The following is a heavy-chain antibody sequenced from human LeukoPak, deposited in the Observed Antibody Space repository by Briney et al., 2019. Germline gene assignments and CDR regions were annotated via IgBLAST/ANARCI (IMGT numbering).Heavy chain of an antibody. Sequence: SETLSLTCTVSGGSISSYYWSWVRLPPGKGLEWIGYLSKSGNTNYSPSLKSRVTIFGDTSKNQFFLKLSSVTAADTAVYYCARARYVNSFYAFDIWGQGTLVTVSS. CDR1: GGSISSYY. D-gene: IGHD3-9*01. J-gene: IGHJ3*02. CDR2: LSKSGNT. V-gene: IGHV4-59*01. CDR3: ARARYVNSFYAFDI.